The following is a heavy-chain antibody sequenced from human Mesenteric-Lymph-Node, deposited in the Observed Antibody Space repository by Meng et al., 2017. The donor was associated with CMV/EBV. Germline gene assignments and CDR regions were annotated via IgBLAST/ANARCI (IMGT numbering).Heavy chain of an antibody. Sequence: GESLKISCEASGFTFRSYAMSWVRQAPGMGLEWVSVITGSGGITYYADSVKGRFTISRDNSEDTLYLQMNSLRAEDTAVYYCAREARTLEWLTYYYYYGMDVWGQGTTVTVSS. CDR1: GFTFRSYA. D-gene: IGHD3-3*01. J-gene: IGHJ6*02. CDR3: AREARTLEWLTYYYYYGMDV. V-gene: IGHV3-23*01. CDR2: ITGSGGIT.